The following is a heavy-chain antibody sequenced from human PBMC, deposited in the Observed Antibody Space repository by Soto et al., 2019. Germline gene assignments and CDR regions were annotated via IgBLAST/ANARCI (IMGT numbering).Heavy chain of an antibody. CDR3: ARLGGSLNYDYVWGSYRFLDY. Sequence: PGESLKISCKGSGYSFTSYWISWVRQMPGKGLEWMGRIDPSDSYTNYSPSFQGHVTISADKSISTAYLQWSSLKASDTAMYYCARLGGSLNYDYVWGSYRFLDYWGQGTLVTVSS. CDR2: IDPSDSYT. V-gene: IGHV5-10-1*01. CDR1: GYSFTSYW. D-gene: IGHD3-16*02. J-gene: IGHJ4*02.